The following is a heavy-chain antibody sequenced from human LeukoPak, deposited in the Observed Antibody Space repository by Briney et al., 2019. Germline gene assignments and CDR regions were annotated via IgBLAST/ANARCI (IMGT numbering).Heavy chain of an antibody. V-gene: IGHV3-20*04. CDR3: ARALEGDYYDSSGYYYVSYFDY. CDR2: INWNGGST. D-gene: IGHD3-22*01. J-gene: IGHJ4*02. Sequence: AGGSLRLSCAASGFTFDDYGMSWVRQAPGKGLEWASGINWNGGSTGYADSVKGRFTISRDNAKNSLYLQMNSLRAEDTALYYCARALEGDYYDSSGYYYVSYFDYWGQGTLVTVSS. CDR1: GFTFDDYG.